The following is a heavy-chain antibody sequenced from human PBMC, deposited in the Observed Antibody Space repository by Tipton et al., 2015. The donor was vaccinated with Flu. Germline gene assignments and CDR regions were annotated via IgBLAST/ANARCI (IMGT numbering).Heavy chain of an antibody. CDR1: GGSISSSDYY. Sequence: TLSLTCTVSGGSISSSDYYWGWIRQPPGKGLEWIGSISYSGSTYYNPSLKSRVTISVDTSKNQFSLKLSSVTAADTAMYYCARVGDGYAYDYWGQGKLVTVSS. V-gene: IGHV4-39*07. CDR2: ISYSGST. D-gene: IGHD5-24*01. CDR3: ARVGDGYAYDY. J-gene: IGHJ4*02.